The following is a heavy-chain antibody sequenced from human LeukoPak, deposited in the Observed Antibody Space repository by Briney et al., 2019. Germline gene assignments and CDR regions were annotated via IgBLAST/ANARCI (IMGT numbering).Heavy chain of an antibody. CDR3: ARSSTAAPSFQAVFNWFDP. V-gene: IGHV1-46*01. J-gene: IGHJ5*02. CDR1: GYTFTSYY. Sequence: ASVKVSCKASGYTFTSYYMHWVRQAPGQGLEWMGIINPSGGSTSYAQKFQGRVTMTRDMSTSTVYMELSSLRSEDTAVYYCARSSTAAPSFQAVFNWFDPWGQGTLVTVSS. CDR2: INPSGGST. D-gene: IGHD6-6*01.